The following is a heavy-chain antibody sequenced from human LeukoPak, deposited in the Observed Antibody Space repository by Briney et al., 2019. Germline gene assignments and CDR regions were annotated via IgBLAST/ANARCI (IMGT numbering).Heavy chain of an antibody. D-gene: IGHD3-22*01. V-gene: IGHV3-9*01. CDR1: GFTFDDYA. CDR2: ISWNSGSI. Sequence: GGSLRLSCAASGFTFDDYAMHWVRQAPGKGLEWVSGISWNSGSIGYADSVKGRFTISRDNAKNSLYLQMNSLRAEDTAVYYCARAPNYYDSSGYGNYYYYYMDVWGKGTTVTISS. CDR3: ARAPNYYDSSGYGNYYYYYMDV. J-gene: IGHJ6*03.